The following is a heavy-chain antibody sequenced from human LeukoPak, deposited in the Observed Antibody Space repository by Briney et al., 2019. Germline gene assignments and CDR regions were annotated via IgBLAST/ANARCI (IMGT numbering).Heavy chain of an antibody. CDR2: ISGSGGST. D-gene: IGHD6-13*01. J-gene: IGHJ4*02. CDR1: GFTFSSYA. V-gene: IGHV3-23*01. Sequence: GGSLRLSCAASGFTFSSYAMSWVRQAPGKGLKWVSAISGSGGSTYYADSVKGRFTISRDNSKNTLYLQMNSLRAEDTAVYYCAKVLTHSVAGTYQVFDYWGQGTLVTVSS. CDR3: AKVLTHSVAGTYQVFDY.